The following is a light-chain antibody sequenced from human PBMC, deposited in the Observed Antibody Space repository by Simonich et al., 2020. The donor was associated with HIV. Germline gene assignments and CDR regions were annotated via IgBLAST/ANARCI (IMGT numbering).Light chain of an antibody. CDR1: QCISSW. CDR3: QLANSFTIT. Sequence: IQMTQSPSTLSASVGDRVTITCRARQCISSWLAWSQQKPGKAPKLLIYSASSLITGVPSRFSGRGSGTDFSLTIRSRQLEDFATYYGQLANSFTITIGQGTRLEMK. V-gene: IGKV1-12*01. J-gene: IGKJ5*01. CDR2: SAS.